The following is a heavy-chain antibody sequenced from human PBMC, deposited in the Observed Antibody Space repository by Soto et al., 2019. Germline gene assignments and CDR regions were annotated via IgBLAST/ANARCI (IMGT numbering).Heavy chain of an antibody. Sequence: GALRLSCAAPGFTFSSYALHWGRQAPGKGLEWVAVILSDGSNKWYVDSVKGRFTISRDNSKNTLYLQMNSLRTEDTALYYCAKDFGYGTSLTWGQGTLVTVSS. CDR3: AKDFGYGTSLT. CDR2: ILSDGSNK. J-gene: IGHJ5*02. CDR1: GFTFSSYA. V-gene: IGHV3-30-3*01. D-gene: IGHD1-7*01.